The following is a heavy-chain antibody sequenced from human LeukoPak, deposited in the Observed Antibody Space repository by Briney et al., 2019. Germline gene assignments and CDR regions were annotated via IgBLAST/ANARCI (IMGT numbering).Heavy chain of an antibody. D-gene: IGHD6-6*01. CDR3: AKGLVGSSIADFFDY. CDR2: ISSSGSTI. J-gene: IGHJ4*02. CDR1: GFTFNDYY. Sequence: GRSLRLSCAASGFTFNDYYMSWIRQAPGKGLEWVSYISSSGSTIYYADSVKGRFTISRDNAKNSLYLQMNSLRGEDMALYYCAKGLVGSSIADFFDYWGQGILVTVSS. V-gene: IGHV3-11*01.